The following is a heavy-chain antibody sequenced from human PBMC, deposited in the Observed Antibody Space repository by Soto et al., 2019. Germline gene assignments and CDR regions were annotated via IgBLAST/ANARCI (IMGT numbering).Heavy chain of an antibody. V-gene: IGHV4-59*01. Sequence: SETLSLTCTVSGGSITSSYWSWIRRPPGEGLEWIAYIDDTGISCYTPSTSYNPSLKSRVTMSVNPSKSQFSLTLTSVTAAYTAVYYCARGEDAFFYYGLDVWGQGTTVTVSS. J-gene: IGHJ6*02. CDR3: ARGEDAFFYYGLDV. CDR2: IDDTGISCYTPST. CDR1: GGSITSSY.